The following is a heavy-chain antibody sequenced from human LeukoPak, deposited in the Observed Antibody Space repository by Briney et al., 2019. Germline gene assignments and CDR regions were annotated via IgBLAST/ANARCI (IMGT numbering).Heavy chain of an antibody. CDR3: AKGGIAAAGTLDY. J-gene: IGHJ4*02. CDR2: GRYDGSNK. D-gene: IGHD6-13*01. Sequence: GGSLRLSCATSGFTFSSYDMHWVRQAPGKGLEWVAFGRYDGSNKNYADSVQGRFTISRDNSKNTLYLQMNSLRAEDTAVYYCAKGGIAAAGTLDYWGQGTLVTVSS. V-gene: IGHV3-30*02. CDR1: GFTFSSYD.